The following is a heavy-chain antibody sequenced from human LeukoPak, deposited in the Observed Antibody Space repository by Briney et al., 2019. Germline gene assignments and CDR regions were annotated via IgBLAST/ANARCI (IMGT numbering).Heavy chain of an antibody. J-gene: IGHJ4*02. CDR3: AKTGPKQWEPHTY. CDR2: ISGTGGST. V-gene: IGHV3-23*01. Sequence: GGSLRLSCAASGFTFSNYPMNWVRQSPERGLEWVSAISGTGGSTSYADSLKGRFTISRDNSKNTLYLQMNSLRAEDTAVYYCAKTGPKQWEPHTYWGQGTLVTVSS. D-gene: IGHD1-26*01. CDR1: GFTFSNYP.